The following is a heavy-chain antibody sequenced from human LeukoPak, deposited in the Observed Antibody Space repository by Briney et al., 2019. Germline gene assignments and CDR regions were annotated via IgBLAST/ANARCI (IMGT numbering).Heavy chain of an antibody. D-gene: IGHD3-22*01. CDR1: GGSISSSSYY. J-gene: IGHJ3*02. Sequence: PSETLSLTCTVSGGSISSSSYYWGWIRQPPGKGLEWIGSIYYSGSTYYNPSLKSRVTIPVDTSKNQFSLKLSSVTAADTAVYYCARAQYYYDSSGSDAFDIWGQGTMVTVSS. CDR2: IYYSGST. CDR3: ARAQYYYDSSGSDAFDI. V-gene: IGHV4-39*01.